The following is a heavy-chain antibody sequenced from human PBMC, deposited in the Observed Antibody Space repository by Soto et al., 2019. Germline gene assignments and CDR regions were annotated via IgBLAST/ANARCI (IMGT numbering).Heavy chain of an antibody. J-gene: IGHJ4*02. V-gene: IGHV3-23*01. D-gene: IGHD2-15*01. Sequence: ELQLLESGGALVQPGASLRLSCAASGFTFSTYAMSWVRQAPGKGLEWISVIGANGIAAYYADSVKGRFTISRDNSKNTLFLQMNSLRAEERAVYCCMNAPSPHYYSGTACYSFWGQGTMFTVSS. CDR1: GFTFSTYA. CDR3: MNAPSPHYYSGTACYSF. CDR2: IGANGIAA.